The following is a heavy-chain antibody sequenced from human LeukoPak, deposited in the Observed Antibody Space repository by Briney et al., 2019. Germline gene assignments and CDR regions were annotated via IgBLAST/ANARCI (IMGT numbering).Heavy chain of an antibody. CDR2: ISAYNGNT. V-gene: IGHV1-18*01. CDR3: ARDHLGIAAAGTKFDY. J-gene: IGHJ4*02. D-gene: IGHD6-13*01. Sequence: ASVKVSCKASGYTFTSYGISWVRQAPGQGLEWMGWISAYNGNTNYAQKLQGRVTMTTDTSTSTAYMELRSLRSDDTAVYYCARDHLGIAAAGTKFDYWGQGTLVTVSS. CDR1: GYTFTSYG.